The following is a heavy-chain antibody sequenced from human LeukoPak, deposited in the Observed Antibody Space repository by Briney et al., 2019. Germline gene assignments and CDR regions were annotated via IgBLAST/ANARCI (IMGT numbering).Heavy chain of an antibody. V-gene: IGHV1-18*01. J-gene: IGHJ1*01. D-gene: IGHD6-13*01. Sequence: ASVKVSCKASGYTFTNYAINWVRQAPGQGLEWMGWVSGYNGDTKFAQKLQDRVTMTSDTSTSTAYMELRSLRSDDTAVYFCARGGSSWSAEYFQHWGQGTLVTVSS. CDR3: ARGGSSWSAEYFQH. CDR2: VSGYNGDT. CDR1: GYTFTNYA.